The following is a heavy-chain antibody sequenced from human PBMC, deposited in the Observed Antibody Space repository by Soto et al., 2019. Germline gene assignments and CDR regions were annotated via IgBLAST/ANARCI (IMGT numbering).Heavy chain of an antibody. V-gene: IGHV3-21*01. CDR2: ISSNSAYI. Sequence: GGSLRLSCAASGFTFSSYSMNWVRQAPGEGLEWVSSISSNSAYIFYAGSVKGRFTISRDNAKNSLYLQMNSLRAEDTSVYYCARHSGYDYGYFDYWGQGTLVTVSS. CDR1: GFTFSSYS. D-gene: IGHD5-12*01. CDR3: ARHSGYDYGYFDY. J-gene: IGHJ4*02.